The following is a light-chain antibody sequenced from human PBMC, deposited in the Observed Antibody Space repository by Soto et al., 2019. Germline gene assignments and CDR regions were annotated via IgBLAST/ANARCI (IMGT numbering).Light chain of an antibody. CDR2: DAS. CDR1: QSISGW. CDR3: QQYNSYSPWT. Sequence: DIQLTQSPSFLSASVGDRVTITCRASQSISGWLAWYQQKPGKAPKLLIYDASSLESGVPSRFSGSGSGTEFTLTINSLQPDDFATYYCQQYNSYSPWTFGQGTKVEIK. V-gene: IGKV1-5*01. J-gene: IGKJ1*01.